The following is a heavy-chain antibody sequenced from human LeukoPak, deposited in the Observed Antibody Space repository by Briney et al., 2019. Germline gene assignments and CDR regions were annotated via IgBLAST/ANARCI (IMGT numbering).Heavy chain of an antibody. J-gene: IGHJ4*02. V-gene: IGHV3-23*01. CDR3: VRRGDASSGWGDHDF. CDR2: IGGSGDKT. Sequence: GGSLRPSCAASGFTFNRNAISWVRQAPGKGLEWVSTIGGSGDKTFYADSVKGRFTISRDNSKNMVHLQMNSLTGEDTALYYCVRRGDASSGWGDHDFWGQGALVTVSS. CDR1: GFTFNRNA. D-gene: IGHD6-19*01.